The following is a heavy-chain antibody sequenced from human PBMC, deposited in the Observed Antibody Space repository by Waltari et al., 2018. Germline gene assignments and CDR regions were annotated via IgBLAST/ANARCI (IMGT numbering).Heavy chain of an antibody. V-gene: IGHV4-34*01. D-gene: IGHD3-22*01. CDR2: INHSGST. CDR1: GGSFSGYY. J-gene: IGHJ6*02. CDR3: ARVARKTYSSPVPGRDYYYGMDV. Sequence: QVQLQQWGAGLLKPSETLSLTCAVYGGSFSGYYWSWIRQPPGKGLEWIGEINHSGSTNYNPSLKSRVTISVDTSKNQFSLKLSSVTAEDTAVYFCARVARKTYSSPVPGRDYYYGMDVWGLGTTVTVSS.